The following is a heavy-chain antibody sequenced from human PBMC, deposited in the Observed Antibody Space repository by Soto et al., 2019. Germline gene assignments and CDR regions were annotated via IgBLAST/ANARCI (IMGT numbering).Heavy chain of an antibody. CDR2: VYYSGTT. D-gene: IGHD5-18*01. CDR1: GGSIDSGDYY. J-gene: IGHJ4*02. V-gene: IGHV4-61*08. CDR3: ARDIDRYSYGLDY. Sequence: ASETLSLTCTVSGGSIDSGDYYWSWIRQPPGKGLEWIGYVYYSGTTNYNPFLKSRVTLSLDKSKNQFSLKMNSVTAADTAVYYCARDIDRYSYGLDYWGQGTLVTVSS.